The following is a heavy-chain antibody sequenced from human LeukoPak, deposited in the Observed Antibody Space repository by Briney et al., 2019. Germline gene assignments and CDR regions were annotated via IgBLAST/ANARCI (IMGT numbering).Heavy chain of an antibody. CDR3: ARAIGYSGYDSRDY. CDR2: INPNSGGT. J-gene: IGHJ4*02. Sequence: ASVKVSCKASGYTFTAYYMHWVRQAPGQGLEWMGRINPNSGGTNYAQKFQGRVTMTRDTSISTAYMELSRLRSDDTAVYYCARAIGYSGYDSRDYWGQGTLVTVSS. V-gene: IGHV1-2*06. CDR1: GYTFTAYY. D-gene: IGHD5-12*01.